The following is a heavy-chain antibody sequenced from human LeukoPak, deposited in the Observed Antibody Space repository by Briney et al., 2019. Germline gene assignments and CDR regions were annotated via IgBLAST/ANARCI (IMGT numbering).Heavy chain of an antibody. V-gene: IGHV4-34*01. CDR3: ARGGKYNWNYVGGYYYYYMDV. J-gene: IGHJ6*03. D-gene: IGHD1-7*01. CDR1: GGSFSGYY. CDR2: VNHSGST. Sequence: SETLSLTCAVYGGSFSGYYWSWIRQPPGKGLEWIGEVNHSGSTNYNPSLKSRVTISVDTSKNQFSLKLSSVTAADTAVYYCARGGKYNWNYVGGYYYYYMDVWGKGTTVTVSS.